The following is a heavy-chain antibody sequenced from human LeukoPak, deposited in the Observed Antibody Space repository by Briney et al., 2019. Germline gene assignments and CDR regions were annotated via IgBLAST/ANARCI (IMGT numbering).Heavy chain of an antibody. V-gene: IGHV1-8*03. CDR2: MNPNSGNT. D-gene: IGHD3-16*02. CDR1: GYTFTSYD. CDR3: ARRGIMITFGGVIAHYFDY. J-gene: IGHJ4*02. Sequence: ASVKVSCKASGYTFTSYDINWVRQATGQGLEWMGWMNPNSGNTGYAQKFQGRVTITRNTSISTAYMELSSLRSEDTAVYYCARRGIMITFGGVIAHYFDYWGQGTLVTVSS.